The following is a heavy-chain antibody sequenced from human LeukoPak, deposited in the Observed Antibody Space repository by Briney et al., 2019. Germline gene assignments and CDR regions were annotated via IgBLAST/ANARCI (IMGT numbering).Heavy chain of an antibody. D-gene: IGHD3-22*01. CDR3: ARETITTGSTYYYYGMDV. V-gene: IGHV1-18*01. Sequence: ASVKVSCKASGYTFTSYGISWVRQAPGQGLEWMGWISAYNGNTNYAQKLQGRVTMTTDTSTSTAYMELRSLRSDDTAVYYCARETITTGSTYYYYGMDVWGRGTTVTVSS. CDR1: GYTFTSYG. J-gene: IGHJ6*02. CDR2: ISAYNGNT.